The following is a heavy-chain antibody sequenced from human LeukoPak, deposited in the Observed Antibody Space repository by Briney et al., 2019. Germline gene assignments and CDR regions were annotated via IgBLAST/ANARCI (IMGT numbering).Heavy chain of an antibody. CDR1: GGSISSVNW. CDR2: IYHSGST. Sequence: SGTLSLTCAVSGGSISSVNWWNWVRQPPGKGLELIGEIYHSGSTNYNPSLKGRVTISVDKSKNQFSLKLSSVTAADTAVYYCARGGNWKSPDYWGQGTLVTVSS. CDR3: ARGGNWKSPDY. V-gene: IGHV4-4*02. J-gene: IGHJ4*02. D-gene: IGHD1-20*01.